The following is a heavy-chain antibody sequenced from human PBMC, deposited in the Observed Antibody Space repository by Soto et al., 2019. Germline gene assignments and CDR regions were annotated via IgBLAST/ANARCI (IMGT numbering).Heavy chain of an antibody. CDR2: IEYNAKNR. J-gene: IGHJ6*02. D-gene: IGHD2-15*01. CDR3: AREGDDYCSGTRCFHYYGLDV. CDR1: GLTFNSYG. Sequence: QVQLVESGGGGVQPGTSLRLSCTASGLTFNSYGIHGVGQAPGRGLEWLALIEYNAKNRFYADSVKGRFSISRDNSRNTVYLQVNGLRAEDTAVYYCAREGDDYCSGTRCFHYYGLDVWGQGTTVIVSS. V-gene: IGHV3-33*05.